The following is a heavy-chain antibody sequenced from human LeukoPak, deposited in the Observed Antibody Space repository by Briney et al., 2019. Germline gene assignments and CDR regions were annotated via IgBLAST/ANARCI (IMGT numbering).Heavy chain of an antibody. D-gene: IGHD5-18*01. CDR3: AKDGQWIQVSLDY. J-gene: IGHJ4*02. CDR1: GFTFSSEF. Sequence: GGSLRLSSAASGFTFSSEFMSWGRQAPGKGLEWVSAISGSGGSTYYADSVKGRFTLSRDNSKNTLYLQMNSLRAEDTAVYYCAKDGQWIQVSLDYWGQGTLVTVSS. V-gene: IGHV3-23*01. CDR2: ISGSGGST.